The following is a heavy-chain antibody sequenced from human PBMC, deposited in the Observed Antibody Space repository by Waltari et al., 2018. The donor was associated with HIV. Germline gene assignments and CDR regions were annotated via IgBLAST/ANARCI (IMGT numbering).Heavy chain of an antibody. CDR1: GYTFTSYY. V-gene: IGHV1-46*01. D-gene: IGHD2-21*02. CDR3: ARDGPHIVVVTVRTTDGFDI. CDR2: INPTKGTT. Sequence: QVQLVQSGAEVREPGASVRLSCRASGYTFTSYYINWVRQAPGKGLEWMGIINPTKGTTNYGQNFQGRVTMTRDTATRTVYMELRSLTSEDTAVYYCARDGPHIVVVTVRTTDGFDIWGQGTMVIVSS. J-gene: IGHJ3*02.